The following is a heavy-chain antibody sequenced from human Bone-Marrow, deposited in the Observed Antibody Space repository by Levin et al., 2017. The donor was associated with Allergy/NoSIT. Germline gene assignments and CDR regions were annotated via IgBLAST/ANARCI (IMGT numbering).Heavy chain of an antibody. J-gene: IGHJ2*01. CDR2: IYHSGST. V-gene: IGHV4-30-2*01. Sequence: SETLSLTCAVSGGSISSGGYSWSWIRQPPGKGLEWIGYIYHSGSTYYNPSLKSRVTISVDRSKNQFSLKLSSVTAADTAVYYCARAFSMIGERHRWYFDLWGRGTLVTVSS. CDR3: ARAFSMIGERHRWYFDL. CDR1: GGSISSGGYS. D-gene: IGHD3-22*01.